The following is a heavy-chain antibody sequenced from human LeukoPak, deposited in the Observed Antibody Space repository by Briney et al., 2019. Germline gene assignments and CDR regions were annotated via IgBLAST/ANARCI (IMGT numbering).Heavy chain of an antibody. Sequence: GGSLRLSCAASGFTFSNYAMSWVRQAPGKGLEGVSVISGSGATTDHADSLMGRFTISRDNSKNTLYLQLDSLRADDTAVYFCAKGLWGAYYYGMDVWGQGTTVTVSS. CDR3: AKGLWGAYYYGMDV. CDR2: ISGSGATT. CDR1: GFTFSNYA. V-gene: IGHV3-23*01. J-gene: IGHJ6*02. D-gene: IGHD3-16*01.